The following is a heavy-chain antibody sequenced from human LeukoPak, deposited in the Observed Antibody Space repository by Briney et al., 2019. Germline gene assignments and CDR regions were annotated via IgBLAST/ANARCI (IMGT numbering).Heavy chain of an antibody. Sequence: PGGSLRLSCAASGFTVSSNYMNWVRQAPGKGLEWVSVIYGGGKTYYADSVKGRFTLSRDNPKNMLFLQMNGLRVEDTAVYYCARDQATMIRNGFDVWGQGTTVTVSS. CDR1: GFTVSSNY. CDR2: IYGGGKT. D-gene: IGHD3-10*01. V-gene: IGHV3-53*01. J-gene: IGHJ6*02. CDR3: ARDQATMIRNGFDV.